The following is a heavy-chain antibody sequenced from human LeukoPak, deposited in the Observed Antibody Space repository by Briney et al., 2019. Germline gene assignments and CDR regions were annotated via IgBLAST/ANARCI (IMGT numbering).Heavy chain of an antibody. CDR2: IKPDGSEK. V-gene: IGHV3-7*01. D-gene: IGHD6-19*01. Sequence: PGGSLRLSCAASGFTFSSHWMSSVRQAPGKGLEWVASIKPDGSEKYYVDSVKGRFTISRDSAKSSLYLQMNTLRAEDTAVYYCARDRGSSCWCEFDYWGQGTLVTVSS. J-gene: IGHJ4*02. CDR3: ARDRGSSCWCEFDY. CDR1: GFTFSSHW.